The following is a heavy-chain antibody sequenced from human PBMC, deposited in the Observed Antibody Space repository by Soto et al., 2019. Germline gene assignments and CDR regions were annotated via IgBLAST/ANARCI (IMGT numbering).Heavy chain of an antibody. D-gene: IGHD4-4*01. CDR2: IYYTGGT. J-gene: IGHJ6*03. V-gene: IGHV4-59*13. Sequence: SETLSLTCTVSGGTISRYYWSWIRQSPGEGLEWIGYIYYTGGTNYNPSLKSRVTISVDTSKNQFSLNLRSVTAADTAVYYCARATYSNNFYYYMDVWGKGTTVTVSS. CDR1: GGTISRYY. CDR3: ARATYSNNFYYYMDV.